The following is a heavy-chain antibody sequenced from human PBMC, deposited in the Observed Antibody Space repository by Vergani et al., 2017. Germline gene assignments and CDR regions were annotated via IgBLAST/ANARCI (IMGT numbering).Heavy chain of an antibody. CDR2: ISYDGSNK. D-gene: IGHD5-12*01. CDR3: AKGVFGYETDHYYYYGMDV. J-gene: IGHJ6*02. CDR1: GFTFSSYG. V-gene: IGHV3-30*18. Sequence: QVQLVESGGGVVQPGRSLRLSCAASGFTFSSYGMHWVRQAPGKGLEGVAVISYDGSNKYYADSVKGRFTISRDNSKNTLYLQMNSLRAEDTAVYYCAKGVFGYETDHYYYYGMDVWGQGTTVTVSS.